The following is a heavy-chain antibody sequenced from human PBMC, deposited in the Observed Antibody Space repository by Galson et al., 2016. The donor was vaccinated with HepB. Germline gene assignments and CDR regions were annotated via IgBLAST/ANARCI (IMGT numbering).Heavy chain of an antibody. CDR1: GDSVSSNSAA. Sequence: CAISGDSVSSNSAAWNWIRQSPSRGLEWLGRTYYSSTWFYDYAVSVKSRRIINPDTPKNTRYLHLNPATHEDTAVYYCARTPGSSSWYSELDYWGQGTLVTVSS. J-gene: IGHJ4*02. V-gene: IGHV6-1*01. CDR2: TYYSSTWFY. D-gene: IGHD6-13*01. CDR3: ARTPGSSSWYSELDY.